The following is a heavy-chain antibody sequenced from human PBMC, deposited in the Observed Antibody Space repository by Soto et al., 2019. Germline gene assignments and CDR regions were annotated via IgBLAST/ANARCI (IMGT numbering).Heavy chain of an antibody. V-gene: IGHV4-38-2*01. CDR2: IYHSGST. CDR3: ARNQLESDWFDP. CDR1: GYSIRSGYY. J-gene: IGHJ5*02. D-gene: IGHD1-1*01. Sequence: SETLSLTCAVSGYSIRSGYYWGWIRQPPGKGLEWIGSIYHSGSTYYNPSLKSRVTISVDTSKNQFSLKLSSVTAADTAVYYFARNQLESDWFDPWGQGTLVTVSS.